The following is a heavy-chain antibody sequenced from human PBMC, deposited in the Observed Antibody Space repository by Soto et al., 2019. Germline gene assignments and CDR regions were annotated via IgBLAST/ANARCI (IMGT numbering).Heavy chain of an antibody. Sequence: QVHLQESCPGLVKPSGTLSLTCGVSGASVSSSHWWTWVRQPPGKGLEWIGEIYHVGFTSYNPSLKSRVIMSMDQSRHQFSLKMSSVNAADTAVYYCAIVRPHTITGPAAVLYYFDYCGPGSLVTVSS. D-gene: IGHD2-2*01. CDR2: IYHVGFT. V-gene: IGHV4-4*02. J-gene: IGHJ4*02. CDR1: GASVSSSHW. CDR3: AIVRPHTITGPAAVLYYFDY.